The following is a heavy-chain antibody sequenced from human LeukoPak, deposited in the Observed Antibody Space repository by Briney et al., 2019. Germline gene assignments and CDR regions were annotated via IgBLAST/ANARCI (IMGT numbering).Heavy chain of an antibody. D-gene: IGHD6-13*01. CDR3: ARRVSARAADY. CDR1: GGSFSGYY. V-gene: IGHV4-34*01. CDR2: INHSGST. J-gene: IGHJ4*02. Sequence: SETLSLTCAVYGGSFSGYYWSWIRQPPGKGLEWIGEINHSGSTNHNPSLKSRVTISVDTSKNQFSLKLSSVTAADTAVYYCARRVSARAADYWGQGTLVTVSS.